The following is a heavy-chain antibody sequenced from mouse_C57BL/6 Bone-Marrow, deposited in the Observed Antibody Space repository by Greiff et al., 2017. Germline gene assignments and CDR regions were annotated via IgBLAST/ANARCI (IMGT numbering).Heavy chain of an antibody. CDR3: TKGYWYFDV. V-gene: IGHV1-15*01. CDR2: IDPETGGT. J-gene: IGHJ1*03. CDR1: GYTFTDYE. Sequence: VQLQESGAELVRPGASVTLSCKASGYTFTDYEMHWVKQTPVHGLEWIGAIDPETGGTAYNQKFKGKAILTADKSSSTAHMELRSLTSEDSAVYYCTKGYWYFDVWGTGTTVTVSS.